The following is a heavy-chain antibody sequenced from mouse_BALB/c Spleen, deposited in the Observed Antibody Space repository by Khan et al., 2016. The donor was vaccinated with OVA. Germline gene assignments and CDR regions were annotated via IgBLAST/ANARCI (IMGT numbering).Heavy chain of an antibody. Sequence: VQLKESGPELVEPGASVKMSCKASGYTFTNYVIHWVKQKPGQGLEWIGYINPDNAGTRYNEKFKGKATLTSDISSTSASMELLSLTSGDSAVYYCAREASSWDFSLPDWGQGTLVTVSA. CDR3: AREASSWDFSLPD. CDR1: GYTFTNYV. J-gene: IGHJ3*01. D-gene: IGHD4-1*01. CDR2: INPDNAGT. V-gene: IGHV1S136*01.